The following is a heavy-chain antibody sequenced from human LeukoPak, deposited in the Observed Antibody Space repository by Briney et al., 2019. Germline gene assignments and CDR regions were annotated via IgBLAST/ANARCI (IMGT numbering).Heavy chain of an antibody. CDR2: FNPEDGKT. Sequence: ASVKVSCKVSGYTLTEISMHWVRQATGNGLEWMGGFNPEDGKTVYAQKFQGRVTMTEDTSTDTAYMELSSLRSEDTAVYYCARGDSLTFLDAFDMWGQGTMVTVSS. J-gene: IGHJ3*02. CDR1: GYTLTEIS. CDR3: ARGDSLTFLDAFDM. D-gene: IGHD6-13*01. V-gene: IGHV1-24*01.